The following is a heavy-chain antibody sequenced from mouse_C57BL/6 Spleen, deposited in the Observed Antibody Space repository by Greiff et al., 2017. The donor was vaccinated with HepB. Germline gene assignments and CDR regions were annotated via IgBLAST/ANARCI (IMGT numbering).Heavy chain of an antibody. CDR3: ARSPRNYDAMDY. J-gene: IGHJ4*01. Sequence: VQLQQSGPELVKPGASVKISCKASGYAFSSSWMNWVKQRPGKGLEWIGRIYPGDGDTNYNGKFKGKATLTADKSSSTAYMQLSSLTSEDSAVYFCARSPRNYDAMDYWGQGTSVTVSS. CDR2: IYPGDGDT. V-gene: IGHV1-82*01. D-gene: IGHD2-1*01. CDR1: GYAFSSSW.